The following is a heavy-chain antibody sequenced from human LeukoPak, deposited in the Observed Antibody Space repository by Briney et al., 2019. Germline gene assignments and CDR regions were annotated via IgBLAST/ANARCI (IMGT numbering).Heavy chain of an antibody. D-gene: IGHD3-16*01. CDR2: ISFDGSNK. CDR1: GFTFSSYT. V-gene: IGHV3-30-3*01. Sequence: GGSLRLSCAASGFTFSSYTIHWVRQPPGKGLEWVAVISFDGSNKYYADSVKGRFTISRDNSKNTLYLQMNSLRAEDTAVYYCAREELGPSLGFDPWGQGTLVTVSS. J-gene: IGHJ5*02. CDR3: AREELGPSLGFDP.